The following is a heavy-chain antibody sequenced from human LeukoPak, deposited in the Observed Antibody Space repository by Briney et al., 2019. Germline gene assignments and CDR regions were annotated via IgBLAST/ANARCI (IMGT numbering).Heavy chain of an antibody. V-gene: IGHV5-51*01. J-gene: IGHJ4*02. CDR1: GYNFTNYW. Sequence: GESLKISCKGSGYNFTNYWIDWVRQMPGKGLEWMGIIYPGDSDTRYGPSFQGQVTISAGKSISTAYLQWSSLKASDTAMYYCARRDYGDYGGDFDYWGQGTLVTVSS. CDR2: IYPGDSDT. CDR3: ARRDYGDYGGDFDY. D-gene: IGHD4-17*01.